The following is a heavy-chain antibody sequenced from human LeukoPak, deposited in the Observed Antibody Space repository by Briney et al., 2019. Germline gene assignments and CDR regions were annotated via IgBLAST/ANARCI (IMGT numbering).Heavy chain of an antibody. J-gene: IGHJ4*02. CDR2: ISGSGDTT. D-gene: IGHD3-22*01. Sequence: GGSLRLSCAVSGFTFSSYAMNWVRQAPGKGLEWVSVISGSGDTTYYGDSVKGRFTISRDNSKNRVYLQMNSLRAEDTAVYYCAKDFYDGSAYRVGLNYWGQGTLVTVSS. V-gene: IGHV3-23*01. CDR3: AKDFYDGSAYRVGLNY. CDR1: GFTFSSYA.